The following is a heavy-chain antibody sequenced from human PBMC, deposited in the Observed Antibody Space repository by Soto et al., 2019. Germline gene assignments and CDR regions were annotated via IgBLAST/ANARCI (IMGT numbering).Heavy chain of an antibody. D-gene: IGHD5-18*01. CDR3: ARERYSYGYYFDY. CDR1: GFTFSSYA. J-gene: IGHJ4*02. CDR2: LSYDGSNK. Sequence: QVQLVESGGGVVQPGRSLRLSCAASGFTFSSYAMHWVPQAPAKGLEWVAVLSYDGSNKYYADSVKGRFTISRDNSKNTLYLQMNSLRAEDTAVYYCARERYSYGYYFDYWGQGTLVTVSS. V-gene: IGHV3-30-3*01.